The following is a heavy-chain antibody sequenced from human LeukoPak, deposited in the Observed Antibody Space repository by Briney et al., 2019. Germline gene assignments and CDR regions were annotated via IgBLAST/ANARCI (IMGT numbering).Heavy chain of an antibody. CDR2: INPSGGST. CDR3: ARVGGSGWTFDY. V-gene: IGHV1-46*01. CDR1: GYTVTSYY. Sequence: GASVKVSCKASGYTVTSYYMHWVRQAPGQGLEWMGIINPSGGSTSYAQKFQGRVTMTRDMSTSTVYMELSSLRSEDTAVYYCARVGGSGWTFDYWGQGTLVTVSS. D-gene: IGHD6-19*01. J-gene: IGHJ4*02.